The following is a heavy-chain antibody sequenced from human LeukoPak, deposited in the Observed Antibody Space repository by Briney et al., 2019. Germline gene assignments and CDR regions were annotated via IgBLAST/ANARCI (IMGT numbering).Heavy chain of an antibody. Sequence: GGSLRLSCAASGFIFSTYSLNWVRQAPGKGLEWVSYNSSSKSTIYYADSVEGRFAISRDNAKNSLYLQMNSLRAEDTAVYYCARGEWELRPFDHWGQGTLVTVSS. V-gene: IGHV3-48*01. J-gene: IGHJ4*02. CDR3: ARGEWELRPFDH. CDR2: NSSSKSTI. CDR1: GFIFSTYS. D-gene: IGHD1-26*01.